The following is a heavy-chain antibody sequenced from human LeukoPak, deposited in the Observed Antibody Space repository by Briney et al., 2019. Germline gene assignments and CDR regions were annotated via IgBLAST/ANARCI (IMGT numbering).Heavy chain of an antibody. Sequence: PSETLSPTCTVSGGSISSSSYYWGWIRQPPGKGLEWIGSIYYSGSTYYNPSLKSRVTISVDTSKNQFSLKLSSVTAADTAVYCCAREGHRDGYDNYLYYWGQGTLVTVSS. CDR2: IYYSGST. J-gene: IGHJ4*02. V-gene: IGHV4-39*07. CDR3: AREGHRDGYDNYLYY. D-gene: IGHD5-24*01. CDR1: GGSISSSSYY.